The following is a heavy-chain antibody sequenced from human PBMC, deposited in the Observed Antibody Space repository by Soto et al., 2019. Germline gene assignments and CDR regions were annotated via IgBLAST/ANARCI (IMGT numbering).Heavy chain of an antibody. CDR2: ISAYNGNT. J-gene: IGHJ4*02. Sequence: GASVKVSCKASGYTFTSYGISWVRQAPGQGLEWMGWISAYNGNTNYAQKLQGRVTMTTDTSTSTAYMELRSLRSDDTAVYYCVRDSRKVTALLWFGETHGPYYFDYWGQGTLVTVSS. CDR1: GYTFTSYG. V-gene: IGHV1-18*01. CDR3: VRDSRKVTALLWFGETHGPYYFDY. D-gene: IGHD3-10*01.